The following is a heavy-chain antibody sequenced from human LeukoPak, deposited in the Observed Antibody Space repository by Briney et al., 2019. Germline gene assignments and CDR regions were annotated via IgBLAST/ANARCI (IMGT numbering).Heavy chain of an antibody. CDR3: AKDWGYYYDSSGYFDY. D-gene: IGHD3-22*01. CDR1: GFTFDDYA. V-gene: IGHV3-43*02. Sequence: GGSLRLSCAASGFTFDDYAMHWVRQAPGKGLGWVSLISGDGGSTYYVDSVEGRFTISRDNSKNSLYLQMNSLRTEDTALYYCAKDWGYYYDSSGYFDYWGQGTLVTVSS. J-gene: IGHJ4*02. CDR2: ISGDGGST.